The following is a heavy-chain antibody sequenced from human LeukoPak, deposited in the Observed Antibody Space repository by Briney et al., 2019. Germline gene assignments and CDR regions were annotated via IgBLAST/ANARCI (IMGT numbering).Heavy chain of an antibody. Sequence: GGSLRLSCAASGFSFSSYGMHWVRQAPGKGLEWVAVISYDGRNKYYADSVKGRFTVSRDTSKNTLYLQMNSLRAEDTAVYYCASEDGHNPNLGFDYWGQGTLVTVSS. D-gene: IGHD5-24*01. J-gene: IGHJ4*02. V-gene: IGHV3-30*03. CDR2: ISYDGRNK. CDR1: GFSFSSYG. CDR3: ASEDGHNPNLGFDY.